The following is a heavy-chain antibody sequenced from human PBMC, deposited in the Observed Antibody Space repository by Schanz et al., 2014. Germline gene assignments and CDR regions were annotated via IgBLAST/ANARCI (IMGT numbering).Heavy chain of an antibody. Sequence: EVQLVESGGGLVQPGGSLRLSCAASGFTFSTYAMSWVRQAPGKGLEWVSGISGSGVITYYEDSVKGRFTISRDNSKTTLYLQMNSLRAEDTALYYCAKDLNRVATAPQSWGQGTLVTVSS. CDR3: AKDLNRVATAPQS. CDR2: ISGSGVIT. D-gene: IGHD5-12*01. CDR1: GFTFSTYA. J-gene: IGHJ5*02. V-gene: IGHV3-23*04.